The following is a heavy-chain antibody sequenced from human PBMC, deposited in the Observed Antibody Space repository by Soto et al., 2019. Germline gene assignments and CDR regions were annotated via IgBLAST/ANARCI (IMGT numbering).Heavy chain of an antibody. V-gene: IGHV3-21*01. CDR1: GFTFNTYD. CDR2: ITTSSAYI. CDR3: VRSGTARLLRHSWFDT. Sequence: EVQLVESGGGLVKPVGSLRLSCAASGFTFNTYDMNWYLQAPGKGLEWVSSITTSSAYIYYSDSLKGRITISRENAKNSLFRQMKSLRAEDTAVYYCVRSGTARLLRHSWFDTWGEGTLVTVS. D-gene: IGHD2-21*01. J-gene: IGHJ5*02.